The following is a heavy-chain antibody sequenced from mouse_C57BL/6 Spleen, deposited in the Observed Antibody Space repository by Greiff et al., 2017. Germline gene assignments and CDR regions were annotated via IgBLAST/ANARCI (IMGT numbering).Heavy chain of an antibody. CDR2: IYPRSGNT. V-gene: IGHV1-81*01. CDR1: GYTFTSYG. J-gene: IGHJ2*01. CDR3: ARGLGDY. Sequence: QVQLKESGAELVRPGASVKLSCKASGYTFTSYGISWVKQRTGQGLEWIGEIYPRSGNTYYNEKFKGKATLTADKSSSTAYMELRSLTSEDSAVYFCARGLGDYWGQGTTLTVSS. D-gene: IGHD4-1*01.